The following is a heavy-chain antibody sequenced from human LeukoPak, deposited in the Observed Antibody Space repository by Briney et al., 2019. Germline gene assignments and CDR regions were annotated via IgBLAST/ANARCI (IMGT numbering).Heavy chain of an antibody. D-gene: IGHD5-12*01. CDR1: GGSISSDSYY. Sequence: PSETLSLTCTVSGGSISSDSYYWGWLRQPPGKGLEWIGSIYYSGSTYYNPSLKSRVTISVDTSKNQFSQKLSSLTAADTAVYYCARQVGGYSGPPPTVDYWGQGTLVTVSS. CDR2: IYYSGST. CDR3: ARQVGGYSGPPPTVDY. V-gene: IGHV4-39*01. J-gene: IGHJ4*02.